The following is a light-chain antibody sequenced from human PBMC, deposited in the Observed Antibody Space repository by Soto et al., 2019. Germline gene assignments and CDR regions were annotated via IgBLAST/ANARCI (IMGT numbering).Light chain of an antibody. J-gene: IGLJ3*02. CDR3: TSYTSYSTVV. CDR2: EVS. V-gene: IGLV2-14*01. CDR1: SSDVGGYNY. Sequence: QSALTQPASVSGSPGQSITISCSGTSSDVGGYNYVSWYQQHPGKAPKLMIYEVSNRSAGVSNRFSGSESGNTASLTISGRPAEDEADYYCTSYTSYSTVVFGGGTKLTVL.